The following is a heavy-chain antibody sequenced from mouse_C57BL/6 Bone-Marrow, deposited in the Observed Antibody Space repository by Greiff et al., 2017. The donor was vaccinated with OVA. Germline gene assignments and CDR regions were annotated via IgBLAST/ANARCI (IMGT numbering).Heavy chain of an antibody. CDR1: GFTFSDYG. V-gene: IGHV5-17*01. Sequence: EVKLMESGGGLVKPGGSLKLSCAASGFTFSDYGMHWVRQAPEKGLEWVAYISSGSSTIYYADTVKGRFTLARDNAKNTLFLQMTSLRSEDTAMYYCARWLDDYWGQGTTLTVSS. CDR3: ARWLDDY. CDR2: ISSGSSTI. D-gene: IGHD3-1*01. J-gene: IGHJ2*01.